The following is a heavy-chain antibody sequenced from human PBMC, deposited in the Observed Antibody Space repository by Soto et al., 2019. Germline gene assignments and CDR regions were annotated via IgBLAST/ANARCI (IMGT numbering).Heavy chain of an antibody. J-gene: IGHJ4*02. CDR1: GFTLTNDW. CDR3: TRYLY. D-gene: IGHD3-16*02. V-gene: IGHV3-7*05. Sequence: VQLVESGGDLVQPGGSLRLSCAGSGFTLTNDWMRWVRQTPGKGLEWVASIKQDAGETYYVDSVKGRFTVSGDSAKNSQYLQLNSLRAEDTAVYFCTRYLYWGQGTLVTVYS. CDR2: IKQDAGET.